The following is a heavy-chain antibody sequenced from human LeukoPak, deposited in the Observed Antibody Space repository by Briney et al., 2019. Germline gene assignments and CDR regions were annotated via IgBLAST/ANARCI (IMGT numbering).Heavy chain of an antibody. CDR3: ARDGGSCLQPTDY. CDR1: GFTFSIFP. CDR2: ISGNGLGT. Sequence: GGSLRLSCSASGFTFSIFPMHWVRQAPGKGLEWVSSISGNGLGTYYADSVKGRFTISRDNSKSTLYLQMNSLRGDDTAVYHCARDGGSCLQPTDYWGQGTLVTVSS. V-gene: IGHV3-23*01. D-gene: IGHD2-15*01. J-gene: IGHJ4*01.